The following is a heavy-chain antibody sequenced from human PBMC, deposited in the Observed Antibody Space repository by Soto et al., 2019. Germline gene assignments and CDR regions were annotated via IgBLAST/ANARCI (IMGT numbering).Heavy chain of an antibody. CDR1: GYSFTSYW. Sequence: PGESLKISCKGSGYSFTSYWISWVRQMPGKGLEWMGRIDPSDSYTNYSPSFQGHVTISADKSISTAYLQWSSLKASDTAMYYCARHRGAPAWIQLWLTNVSNWFDPWGQGTLVTVSS. CDR3: ARHRGAPAWIQLWLTNVSNWFDP. CDR2: IDPSDSYT. V-gene: IGHV5-10-1*01. J-gene: IGHJ5*02. D-gene: IGHD5-18*01.